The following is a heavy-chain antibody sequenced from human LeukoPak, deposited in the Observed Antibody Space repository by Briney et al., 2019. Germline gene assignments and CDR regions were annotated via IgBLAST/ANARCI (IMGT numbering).Heavy chain of an antibody. CDR1: GFTFTSYG. D-gene: IGHD6-19*01. V-gene: IGHV3-30*02. CDR2: ISYDGSNT. Sequence: GGSLRLSCAASGFTFTSYGIHWVRQAPGKGLEWVAFISYDGSNTYYADSVKGRFTISRDNSKNTLYLQMNSLIGEDTAVYYCAKDLYNSGWYPTTFDYWDQGILVTVSS. J-gene: IGHJ4*02. CDR3: AKDLYNSGWYPTTFDY.